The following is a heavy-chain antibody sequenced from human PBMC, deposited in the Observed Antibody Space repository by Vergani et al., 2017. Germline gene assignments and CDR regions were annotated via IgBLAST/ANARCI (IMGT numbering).Heavy chain of an antibody. J-gene: IGHJ4*02. Sequence: EVQLLESGGGLVQPGGSLRLSCAASGFTFSSSAMSWVRQAPGKGLEWVSAISGSGGSTYYADSVKGRFTISRDNSKNTMYLQMNSLRAEDTAVYYCAKEKYYYDSSGYGHWGQGTLVTVSS. V-gene: IGHV3-23*01. CDR3: AKEKYYYDSSGYGH. CDR1: GFTFSSSA. D-gene: IGHD3-22*01. CDR2: ISGSGGST.